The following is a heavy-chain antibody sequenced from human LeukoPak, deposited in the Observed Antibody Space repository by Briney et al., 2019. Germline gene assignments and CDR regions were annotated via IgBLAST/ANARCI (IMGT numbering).Heavy chain of an antibody. CDR3: ARLKFYDSTGYPPGHYMDV. Sequence: SETLSLTCTVSGGPIYSYYWSWIRQTAGKGLEWIGRLYPGVSTNYNPSLKSRVTMSVDTSKNQFALKLSAVTAADTAVYYCARLKFYDSTGYPPGHYMDVWGKGTTVTVSS. J-gene: IGHJ6*03. CDR1: GGPIYSYY. D-gene: IGHD3-22*01. CDR2: LYPGVST. V-gene: IGHV4-4*07.